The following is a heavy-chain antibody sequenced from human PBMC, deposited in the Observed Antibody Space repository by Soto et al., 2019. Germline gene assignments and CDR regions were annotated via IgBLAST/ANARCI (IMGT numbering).Heavy chain of an antibody. D-gene: IGHD1-1*01. Sequence: PGGSLRLSCAASEFTFSSYSMNWVRQAPGKGLEWVSSISSSSSYIYYADSVKGRFTISRDNAKNSLYLQMNSLRAEDTAVYYCASSKNDRSLDAFDIWGQGTMVTVSS. CDR2: ISSSSSYI. V-gene: IGHV3-21*01. CDR3: ASSKNDRSLDAFDI. J-gene: IGHJ3*02. CDR1: EFTFSSYS.